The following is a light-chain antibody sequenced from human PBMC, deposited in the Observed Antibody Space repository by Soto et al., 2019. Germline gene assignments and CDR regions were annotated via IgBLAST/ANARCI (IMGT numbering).Light chain of an antibody. CDR3: QHYNSYSLT. CDR1: QTISSW. V-gene: IGKV1-5*03. CDR2: KAS. J-gene: IGKJ1*01. Sequence: DIQMTQSPSTLSGSVGDRVTITCRASQTISSWLAWYQQKPGKAPKLLIYKASTLKSGVPSRFSGSGSGTEFTLTISSLQPDDFATYYCQHYNSYSLTFGQGTKVDMK.